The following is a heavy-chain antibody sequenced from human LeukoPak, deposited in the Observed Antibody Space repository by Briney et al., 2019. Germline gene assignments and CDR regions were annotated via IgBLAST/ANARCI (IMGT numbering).Heavy chain of an antibody. V-gene: IGHV4-38-2*02. D-gene: IGHD3-9*01. J-gene: IGHJ4*02. Sequence: SETLSLTCTVSGYSIRSGFYWGWIRQPPGKGLGWIGNIYHSGITYYTPSLKSRVTISVDTSKNQFYLKPSSVTAADTAVYYCARAVGSFDWLPLFDYWGQGTLVTVSS. CDR3: ARAVGSFDWLPLFDY. CDR1: GYSIRSGFY. CDR2: IYHSGIT.